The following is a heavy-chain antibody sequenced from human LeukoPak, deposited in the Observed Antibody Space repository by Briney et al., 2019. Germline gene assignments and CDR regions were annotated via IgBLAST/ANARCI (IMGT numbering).Heavy chain of an antibody. V-gene: IGHV1-69*13. CDR2: IIPIFGTA. CDR1: GGTFSSYA. J-gene: IGHJ4*02. CDR3: ARKHCSSTSCYEEGENYFDY. D-gene: IGHD2-2*01. Sequence: GASVKVSCKASGGTFSSYAISWVRQAPGQGLEWMGGIIPIFGTANYAQKFQGRVTITADESTSTAYMELSSLRSEDTAVYYCARKHCSSTSCYEEGENYFDYWGQGTLVTVSS.